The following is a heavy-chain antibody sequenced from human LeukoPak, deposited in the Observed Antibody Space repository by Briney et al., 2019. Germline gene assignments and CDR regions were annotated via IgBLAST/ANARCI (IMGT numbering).Heavy chain of an antibody. D-gene: IGHD3-10*01. V-gene: IGHV4-59*05. CDR3: ARGAGTGRNNWFDP. CDR1: GGSISSYY. J-gene: IGHJ5*02. Sequence: PSETLSLTCTVSGGSISSYYWSWIRQPPGKGLEWIGSIYYSGSTYYNPSLKSRVTISVDTSKNQFSLKLSSVTAADTAVYYCARGAGTGRNNWFDPWGQGTLVTVSS. CDR2: IYYSGST.